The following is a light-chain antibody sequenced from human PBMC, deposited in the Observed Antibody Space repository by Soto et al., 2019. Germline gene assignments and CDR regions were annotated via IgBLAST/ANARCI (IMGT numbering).Light chain of an antibody. V-gene: IGKV3-20*01. J-gene: IGKJ5*01. Sequence: EIVLTQSPATLSLSPGERATLSCRASQSISNYLAWYQQKPGQAPRLLIYGASSRATGIPDRFSGSGSGTDFTLTISRLEPEDFAVYYCQQYGSSPTFGGGTRLEIK. CDR3: QQYGSSPT. CDR2: GAS. CDR1: QSISNY.